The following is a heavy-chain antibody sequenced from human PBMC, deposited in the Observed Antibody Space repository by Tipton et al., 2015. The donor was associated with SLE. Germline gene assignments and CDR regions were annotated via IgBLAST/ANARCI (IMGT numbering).Heavy chain of an antibody. CDR2: IYYSGST. D-gene: IGHD3-9*01. Sequence: TLSLTCTVSGGSISSSSYYWGWIRQPPGKGLEWIGSIYYSGSTYYNPSLKSRVTIPVDTSKNQFSLKLSSVTAADTAVYYCARLYYDILTGSSRDWYFDYWGQGTLVTVSS. V-gene: IGHV4-39*07. J-gene: IGHJ4*02. CDR1: GGSISSSSYY. CDR3: ARLYYDILTGSSRDWYFDY.